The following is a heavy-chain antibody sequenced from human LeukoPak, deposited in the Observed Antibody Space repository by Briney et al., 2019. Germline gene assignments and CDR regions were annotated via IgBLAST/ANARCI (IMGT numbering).Heavy chain of an antibody. CDR3: AKARTDFWSGYYNSLTYYFDY. CDR2: IWYDGSNK. V-gene: IGHV3-33*06. J-gene: IGHJ4*02. D-gene: IGHD3-3*01. CDR1: GFTFSSYG. Sequence: GGSLRLSCAASGFTFSSYGMHWVRQAPGKGLEWVAVIWYDGSNKYYADSVKGRFTISRDNSKNTLYLQMNSLRAEDTAVYYCAKARTDFWSGYYNSLTYYFDYWGQGTLVTVSS.